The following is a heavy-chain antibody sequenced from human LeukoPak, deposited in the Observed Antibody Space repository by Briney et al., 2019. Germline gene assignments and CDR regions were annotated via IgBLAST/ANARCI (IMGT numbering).Heavy chain of an antibody. CDR3: AKDEGQVGATADY. Sequence: SETLCLTCAVSGGSISSYYWSWIRQPPGRGLGWIGYIYYSGSTDYNPSLKRRVTISVDTSKNQFSLRLSSVTAADTAVYYCAKDEGQVGATADYWGQGTLVTVSS. V-gene: IGHV4-59*01. D-gene: IGHD1-26*01. CDR1: GGSISSYY. CDR2: IYYSGST. J-gene: IGHJ4*02.